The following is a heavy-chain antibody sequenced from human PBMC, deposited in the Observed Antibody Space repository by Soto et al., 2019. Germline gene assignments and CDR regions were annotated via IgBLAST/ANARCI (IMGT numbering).Heavy chain of an antibody. CDR2: ISPSSSYI. D-gene: IGHD6-13*01. CDR1: GFIFNTYS. CDR3: ARVRGYSSSWYGDS. V-gene: IGHV3-21*01. J-gene: IGHJ4*02. Sequence: PGGSLRLSCAASGFIFNTYSMKWVRQAPGKGLEWVSSISPSSSYIYYADSVKGRFTISRDNAKNSLYLQMNSLRAEDTAVYYCARVRGYSSSWYGDSWGQGTLVTVSS.